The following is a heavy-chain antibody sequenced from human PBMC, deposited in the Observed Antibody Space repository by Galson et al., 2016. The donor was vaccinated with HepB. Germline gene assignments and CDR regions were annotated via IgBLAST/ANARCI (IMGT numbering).Heavy chain of an antibody. Sequence: CAISGDSVSSNTAAWNWIRQSPSRGLEWLGRTYYRSKWFNDYEAYVKSRITINPDTSKNQFSLQLNSVTPGDTAVYYCARDKYDSSGYRKFDYWGQRTLVTVSS. D-gene: IGHD3-22*01. V-gene: IGHV6-1*01. J-gene: IGHJ4*02. CDR3: ARDKYDSSGYRKFDY. CDR2: TYYRSKWFN. CDR1: GDSVSSNTAA.